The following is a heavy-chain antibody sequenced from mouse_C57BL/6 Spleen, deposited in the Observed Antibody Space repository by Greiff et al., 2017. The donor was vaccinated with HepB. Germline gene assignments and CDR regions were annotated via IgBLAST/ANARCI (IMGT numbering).Heavy chain of an antibody. CDR3: AREGIYYGNSAWFAY. J-gene: IGHJ3*01. CDR1: GYAFSSSW. V-gene: IGHV1-82*01. Sequence: QVQLQQSGPELVKPGASVKISCKASGYAFSSSWMNWVKQRPGKGLEWIGRIYPGDGDTNYNGKFKGKATLTADKSSSTAYMQLSSLTSEDSAVYFCAREGIYYGNSAWFAYWGQGTLVTVSA. D-gene: IGHD2-1*01. CDR2: IYPGDGDT.